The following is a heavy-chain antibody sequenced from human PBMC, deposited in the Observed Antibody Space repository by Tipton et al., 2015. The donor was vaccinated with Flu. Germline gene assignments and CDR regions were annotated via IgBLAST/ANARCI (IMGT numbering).Heavy chain of an antibody. CDR3: AREGRLPGLRGAFDI. CDR2: IYYSGST. D-gene: IGHD2-15*01. V-gene: IGHV4-61*01. J-gene: IGHJ3*02. Sequence: TLSLTCTVSGGSVSSGSYYWSWIRQPPGKGLEWIGYIYYSGSTNYNPSLKSRVTISVDTSKNQFSLKLSSVTAADTAVYYCAREGRLPGLRGAFDIWGQGTMVTVSS. CDR1: GGSVSSGSYY.